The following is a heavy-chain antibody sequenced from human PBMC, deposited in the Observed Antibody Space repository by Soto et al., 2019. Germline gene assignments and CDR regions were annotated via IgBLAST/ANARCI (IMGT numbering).Heavy chain of an antibody. CDR3: ARGSLAPDY. Sequence: PSETLSLTCTVSGASLNNYYWSWARQPAGKGLEWVGRIYTSGSTNYNPSLESRVTMSVDTSKNQFSLELSSVTAADTAVYYCARGSLAPDYWGQGTLVTVSS. CDR2: IYTSGST. CDR1: GASLNNYY. V-gene: IGHV4-4*07. D-gene: IGHD1-26*01. J-gene: IGHJ4*02.